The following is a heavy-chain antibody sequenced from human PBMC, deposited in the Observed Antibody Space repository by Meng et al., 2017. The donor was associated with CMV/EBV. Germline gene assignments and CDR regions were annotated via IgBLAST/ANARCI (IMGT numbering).Heavy chain of an antibody. CDR1: GGSFSGYY. J-gene: IGHJ6*02. V-gene: IGHV4-34*01. D-gene: IGHD2-2*01. Sequence: GSLRLSCAVYGGSFSGYYWSWIRQPPGKGLEWIGEINHSGSTNYNPSLKSRVTISVDTSKNQFSLKLSSVTAADTAVYYCASILRYQHYYYYGMDVWGQETTVTVSS. CDR3: ASILRYQHYYYYGMDV. CDR2: INHSGST.